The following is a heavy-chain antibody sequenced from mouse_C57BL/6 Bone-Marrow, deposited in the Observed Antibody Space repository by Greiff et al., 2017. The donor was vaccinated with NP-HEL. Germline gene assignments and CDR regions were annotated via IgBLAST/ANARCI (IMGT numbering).Heavy chain of an antibody. CDR2: IYPSDSET. V-gene: IGHV1-61*01. J-gene: IGHJ4*01. CDR3: ALYYYGSSYAMDY. CDR1: GYTFTSYW. Sequence: VQLQQPGAELVRPGSSVKLSCKASGYTFTSYWMDWVKQRPGQGLEWIGNIYPSDSETYYNQKFKDKATLTVDKSSSTAYMQLSSLTSEDSAVYYCALYYYGSSYAMDYWGQGTSVTVSS. D-gene: IGHD1-1*01.